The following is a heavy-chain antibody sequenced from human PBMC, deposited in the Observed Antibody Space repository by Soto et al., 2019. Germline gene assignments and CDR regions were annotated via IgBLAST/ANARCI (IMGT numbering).Heavy chain of an antibody. Sequence: QVQLVQSGAEVKKPGSSVKVSCKASGGTFSSNAISWVRQAPGQGLEWMGGIIPIYASPNYAQNIQGRVTVTADKATSTAYLELSRLKFADSAIYYCAVTVTGSRSPLAHWGRGTLVIVSS. CDR3: AVTVTGSRSPLAH. CDR2: IIPIYASP. D-gene: IGHD3-9*01. V-gene: IGHV1-69*06. J-gene: IGHJ4*02. CDR1: GGTFSSNA.